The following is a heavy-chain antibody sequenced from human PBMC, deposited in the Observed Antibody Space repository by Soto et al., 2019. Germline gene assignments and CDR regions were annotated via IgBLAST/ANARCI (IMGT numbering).Heavy chain of an antibody. D-gene: IGHD5-12*01. CDR2: ISYDGSNK. Sequence: QVQLVESGGGVVQPGRSLRLSCAASGFTFSSYGMHWVRQAPGKGLEWVAVISYDGSNKYYADSVKGRFTISRDNSKNTLYLQMNSLRAEDTAVYYCAKAAEMATTPLFDYWGQVTLVTVSS. V-gene: IGHV3-30*18. J-gene: IGHJ4*02. CDR3: AKAAEMATTPLFDY. CDR1: GFTFSSYG.